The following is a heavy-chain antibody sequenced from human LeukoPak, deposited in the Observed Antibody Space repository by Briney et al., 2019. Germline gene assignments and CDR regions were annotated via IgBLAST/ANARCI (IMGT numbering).Heavy chain of an antibody. Sequence: PSQTLSLTCAVSGGPISSGGYSWTWIRQPPGKGLEWIGYIFQSGSPSYNPSLRSRVTISVDTSRNHFSLELISVTAADTAMYYCARDRAGLGLLDFWGQGTMVTVSS. CDR2: IFQSGSP. J-gene: IGHJ3*01. CDR1: GGPISSGGYS. D-gene: IGHD1-26*01. CDR3: ARDRAGLGLLDF. V-gene: IGHV4-30-2*01.